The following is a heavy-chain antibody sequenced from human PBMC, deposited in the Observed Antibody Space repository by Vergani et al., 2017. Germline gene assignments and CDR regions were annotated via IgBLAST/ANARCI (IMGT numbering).Heavy chain of an antibody. CDR3: ARVQTDNWNYSFDY. J-gene: IGHJ4*02. CDR1: GGSISSGNW. V-gene: IGHV4-4*02. D-gene: IGHD1-7*01. CDR2: IYYNGRT. Sequence: QLQLQESGPGLVKPSETLSLTCTVSGGSISSGNWWTWVRQPPGKGLEWIGEIYYNGRTNYNSSLKSRVTISLDKSNNKFSLKLISVTAADTAVYYCARVQTDNWNYSFDYWGQGTLVTVSS.